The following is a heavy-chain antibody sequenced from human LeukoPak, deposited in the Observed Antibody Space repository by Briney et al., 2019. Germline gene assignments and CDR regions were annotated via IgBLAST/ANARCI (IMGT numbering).Heavy chain of an antibody. V-gene: IGHV3-21*01. CDR1: GFTFSHYS. J-gene: IGHJ6*03. Sequence: PGGSLRLSCAASGFTFSHYSIDWVRRAPGKGLERVASITSSSSHIYYADSVKGRFTISRDNAKNALYLQMNSLRAEATAIYYCARVMMGATVTTFHYYCMDVWGVGTTVTVSS. D-gene: IGHD4-11*01. CDR2: ITSSSSHI. CDR3: ARVMMGATVTTFHYYCMDV.